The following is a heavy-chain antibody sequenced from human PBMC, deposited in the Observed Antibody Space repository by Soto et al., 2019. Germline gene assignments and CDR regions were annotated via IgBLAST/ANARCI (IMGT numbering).Heavy chain of an antibody. Sequence: KASETLSLTCTVSGGSISSNYWGWIRQPAGKGLEWIGCIYTSGSTNYNPCLRRRVTTTVATSKNQFPLKLSSMTAADTAVYCCARYLFVGATLSYDFDYWGQGTPVTVSS. CDR2: IYTSGST. J-gene: IGHJ4*01. CDR1: GGSISSNY. V-gene: IGHV4-4*07. D-gene: IGHD1-26*01. CDR3: ARYLFVGATLSYDFDY.